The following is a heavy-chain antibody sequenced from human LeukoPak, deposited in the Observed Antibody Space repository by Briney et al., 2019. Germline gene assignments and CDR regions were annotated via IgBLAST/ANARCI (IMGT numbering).Heavy chain of an antibody. V-gene: IGHV4-34*01. CDR1: GGSFSGYY. J-gene: IGHJ6*03. D-gene: IGHD3-3*01. Sequence: SETLSLTCAVYGGSFSGYYWSWIRQPPGKGLEWIGEINHSGSTNYNPSLKSRVTISVDTSKNQFSLKLSSVTAADTAVYYCARAPFGVKNRKHYYMDVWGKGTTVTVSS. CDR2: INHSGST. CDR3: ARAPFGVKNRKHYYMDV.